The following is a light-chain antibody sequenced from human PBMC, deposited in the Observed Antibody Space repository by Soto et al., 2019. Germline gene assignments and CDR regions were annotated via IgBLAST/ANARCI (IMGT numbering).Light chain of an antibody. Sequence: DIPMTQSPSNLSASVGNRVTITCRASQTIGRWLAWYQQKPGKAPNLLIYDASSLESGVPPRFSGSGSVTEFTLTISGLQPADVATYYCQQYNTRVRGTFGQGTKLEIK. V-gene: IGKV1-5*01. CDR2: DAS. J-gene: IGKJ2*01. CDR1: QTIGRW. CDR3: QQYNTRVRGT.